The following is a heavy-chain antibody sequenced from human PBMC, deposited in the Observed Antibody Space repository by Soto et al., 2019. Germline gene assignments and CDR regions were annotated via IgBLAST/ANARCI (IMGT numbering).Heavy chain of an antibody. D-gene: IGHD3-3*01. CDR1: GFTFSTTD. CDR2: FGRVGDI. Sequence: GGSLRLSCAASGFTFSTTDMHWVRHATGKGLEWVSGFGRVGDIYYSDSVKGRFTISRDNAKDSLSLQMNSLRGEDTAFYYCARDVGPITIFGEALSGYFDFWGQGTLVTVSS. V-gene: IGHV3-13*01. CDR3: ARDVGPITIFGEALSGYFDF. J-gene: IGHJ4*02.